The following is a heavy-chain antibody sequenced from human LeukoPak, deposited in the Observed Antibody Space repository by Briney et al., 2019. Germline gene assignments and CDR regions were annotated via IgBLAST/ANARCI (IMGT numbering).Heavy chain of an antibody. CDR2: IYYSGST. CDR3: ARSYDSSGYYQNYYFDY. D-gene: IGHD3-22*01. J-gene: IGHJ4*02. CDR1: GGSISSYY. V-gene: IGHV4-59*01. Sequence: SETLSLTCTVSGGSISSYYRSWIRQPAGKGLEWIGYIYYSGSTNYNPSLKSRVTISVDTSKNQFSLKLSSVTAADTAVYYCARSYDSSGYYQNYYFDYWGQGTLVTVSS.